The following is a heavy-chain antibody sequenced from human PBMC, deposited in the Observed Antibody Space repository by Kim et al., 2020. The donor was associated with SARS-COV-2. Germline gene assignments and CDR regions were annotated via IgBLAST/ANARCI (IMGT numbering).Heavy chain of an antibody. CDR2: ISAYNGNT. J-gene: IGHJ3*02. CDR3: ARDRASSGWYLGADAFDI. Sequence: DSVKVSCKASGYTFTSYGISWVRQAPGQGLEWMGWISAYNGNTNYAQKLQGRVTMTTDTSTSTAYMELRSLRSDDTAVYYCARDRASSGWYLGADAFDIWGQGTMVTVSS. D-gene: IGHD6-19*01. CDR1: GYTFTSYG. V-gene: IGHV1-18*04.